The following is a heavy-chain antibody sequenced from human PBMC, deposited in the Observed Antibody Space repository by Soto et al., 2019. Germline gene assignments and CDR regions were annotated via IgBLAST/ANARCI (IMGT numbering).Heavy chain of an antibody. Sequence: PGGSLRLSCAASGFTFSNYNMNWVRQAPGKGLEWVSSIGSSGNDIYYADSVKGRFSISRDNAENSLFLQMNSLRAEDTAVYYCASGVYAFLFRGEGTMVTVSS. J-gene: IGHJ3*01. CDR3: ASGVYAFLF. V-gene: IGHV3-21*06. CDR2: IGSSGNDI. D-gene: IGHD3-16*01. CDR1: GFTFSNYN.